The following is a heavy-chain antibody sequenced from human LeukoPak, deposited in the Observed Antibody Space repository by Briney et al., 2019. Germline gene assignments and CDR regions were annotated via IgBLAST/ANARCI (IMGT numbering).Heavy chain of an antibody. CDR2: ISYDGSNK. J-gene: IGHJ1*01. V-gene: IGHV3-30*18. CDR1: GFTFSSYG. Sequence: PGRSLRLSCAASGFTFSSYGMHWVRQAPGKGLEWVAVISYDGSNKYYADSVKGRFTISRDNSKNTLYLQMNSLRAEDTAVYYCAKPPPITMIVVAPFQHWGQGTLVTVSS. D-gene: IGHD3-22*01. CDR3: AKPPPITMIVVAPFQH.